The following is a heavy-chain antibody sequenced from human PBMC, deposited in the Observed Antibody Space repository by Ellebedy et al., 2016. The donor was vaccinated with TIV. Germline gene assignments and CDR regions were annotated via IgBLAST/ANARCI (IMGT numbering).Heavy chain of an antibody. CDR3: ARNGDYEPFDY. CDR1: GYSFTSYW. Sequence: GGSLRLXXKGSGYSFTSYWIGWVRQMPGKGLEWMGIIYPGDSDTRYSPSFQGQVTISADKSISTACLQWSSLKASDTAMYYCARNGDYEPFDYWGQGTLVTVSS. J-gene: IGHJ4*02. D-gene: IGHD4-17*01. CDR2: IYPGDSDT. V-gene: IGHV5-51*01.